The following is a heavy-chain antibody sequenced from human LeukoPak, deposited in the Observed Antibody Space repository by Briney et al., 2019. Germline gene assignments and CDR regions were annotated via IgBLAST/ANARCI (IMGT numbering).Heavy chain of an antibody. CDR2: IHYSGST. V-gene: IGHV4-59*01. Sequence: SETLSLTCTVSGGSISDLYWSWIRQSPGKGLEWIGHIHYSGSTNYNPSLKSRVTISVDTSKNQFSLKLSSVTAADTAVYYSAARSDFDSSGAHDYWGQGTLVTVSS. CDR1: GGSISDLY. CDR3: AARSDFDSSGAHDY. D-gene: IGHD3-22*01. J-gene: IGHJ4*02.